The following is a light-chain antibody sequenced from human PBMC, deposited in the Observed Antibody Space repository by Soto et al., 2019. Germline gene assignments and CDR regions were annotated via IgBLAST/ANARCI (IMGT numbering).Light chain of an antibody. Sequence: DIQKTQSPSTLSASVGDRVTITCRASESSDRWLAWHQQKPGKAPKLLIYKASSLQNGVPSRFSGSGSGTEFTLTISSLKPEDFATYDCHPYQTSGTLGQGTKVEIK. CDR2: KAS. CDR1: ESSDRW. CDR3: HPYQTSGT. V-gene: IGKV1-5*03. J-gene: IGKJ1*01.